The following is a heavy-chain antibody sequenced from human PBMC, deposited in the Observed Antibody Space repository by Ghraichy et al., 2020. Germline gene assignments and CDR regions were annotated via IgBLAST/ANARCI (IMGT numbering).Heavy chain of an antibody. CDR1: GGSVSSGDYF. D-gene: IGHD3-3*01. Sequence: SQTLSLTCTVSGGSVSSGDYFWSWIRQPPGKGLEWIGHIYYRGSTNYNPSLKSRVTISVDTSKNQFSLKLSSVTAADTAVYYCARDQQGPWGADRFLGMDVWGQGTTVTVSS. CDR3: ARDQQGPWGADRFLGMDV. J-gene: IGHJ6*02. V-gene: IGHV4-61*08. CDR2: IYYRGST.